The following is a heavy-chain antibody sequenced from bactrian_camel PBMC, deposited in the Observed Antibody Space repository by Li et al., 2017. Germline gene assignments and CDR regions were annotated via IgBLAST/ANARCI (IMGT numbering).Heavy chain of an antibody. J-gene: IGHJ6*01. D-gene: IGHD3*01. CDR1: GYTYSAFC. CDR3: AAEAGHDCYEVTKGGRDFGY. CDR2: IDSTGLT. V-gene: IGHV3S53*01. Sequence: VQLVESGGGSVQARGSLRLSCEVSGYTYSAFCMGWFRQAPGKERDGVAVIDSTGLTNYTDSVKGRFTISKDSDVNTLYLQMINVKPADTAMYYCAAEAGHDCYEVTKGGRDFGYWGQGTQVTVS.